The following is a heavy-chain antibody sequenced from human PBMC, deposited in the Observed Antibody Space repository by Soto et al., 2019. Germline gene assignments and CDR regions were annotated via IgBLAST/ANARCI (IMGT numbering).Heavy chain of an antibody. D-gene: IGHD1-26*01. CDR2: ISGSGGST. CDR1: GFTFSSYA. J-gene: IGHJ4*02. Sequence: GGSLRLSCAASGFTFSSYAMSWVRQAPGKGLEWVSAISGSGGSTYYADSVKGRFTISRDNSKNTLYLQMNSLRAEDTAVYYCANGIWSWELLAPSIVHYWGQGTLVTVSS. CDR3: ANGIWSWELLAPSIVHY. V-gene: IGHV3-23*01.